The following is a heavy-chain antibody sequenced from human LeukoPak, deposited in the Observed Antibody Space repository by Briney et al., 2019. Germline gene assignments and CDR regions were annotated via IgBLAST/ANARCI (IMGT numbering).Heavy chain of an antibody. J-gene: IGHJ5*02. V-gene: IGHV4-34*01. CDR2: SNDSGGT. CDR3: ARGGSSSWDNWFDP. D-gene: IGHD6-13*01. Sequence: PSETLSLTCAVYGGTFSGYYWSWIRQPPGKRLEWVGESNDSGGTNYNPSLKSRVTISADKSKNQVSLKLSSVTAADTAVYYCARGGSSSWDNWFDPWGQGTLVTVSS. CDR1: GGTFSGYY.